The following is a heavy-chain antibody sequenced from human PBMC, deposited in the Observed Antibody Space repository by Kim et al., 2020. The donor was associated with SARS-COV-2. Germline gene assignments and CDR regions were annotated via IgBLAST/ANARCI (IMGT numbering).Heavy chain of an antibody. Sequence: GGSLRLSCAASGFNFNYYALSWVRQAPGKGLEWVTGIGGAGTVTEYADSVKGRFTISRDNSNNILYLHMNSLRVDDTAVYYCEKGPFWTGSHDDRHWFDPWGLGTLVTVSS. D-gene: IGHD3-3*01. J-gene: IGHJ5*02. CDR2: IGGAGTVT. V-gene: IGHV3-23*01. CDR3: EKGPFWTGSHDDRHWFDP. CDR1: GFNFNYYA.